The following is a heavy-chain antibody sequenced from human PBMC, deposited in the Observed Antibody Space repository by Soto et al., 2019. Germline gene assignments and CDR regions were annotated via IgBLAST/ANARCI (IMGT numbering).Heavy chain of an antibody. J-gene: IGHJ4*02. CDR1: GFTFSSYA. Sequence: GSLRLSCASSGFTFSSYAMSWVRQAPGKGLEWVSAISGSGGSTYYADSMKGRFTISRDNSKNTLYLQMNSLRAEDTAVYYCAKGVSKYCSSTSCYGLFDYWGQGTLVTVSS. CDR3: AKGVSKYCSSTSCYGLFDY. CDR2: ISGSGGST. D-gene: IGHD2-2*01. V-gene: IGHV3-23*01.